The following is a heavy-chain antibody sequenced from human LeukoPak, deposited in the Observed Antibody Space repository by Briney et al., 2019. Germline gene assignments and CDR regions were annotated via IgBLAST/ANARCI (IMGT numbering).Heavy chain of an antibody. V-gene: IGHV1-8*01. Sequence: WASVKVSCKASGYTFTSYDINWVRQATGQGLEWMGWMNPNSGNTGYAQKFQGRVTITRNTSISTAYMELSSLRSEDTAVYYCARRDSLMTTVTSDAFDIWGQGTMVTVSS. J-gene: IGHJ3*02. CDR3: ARRDSLMTTVTSDAFDI. CDR1: GYTFTSYD. CDR2: MNPNSGNT. D-gene: IGHD4-17*01.